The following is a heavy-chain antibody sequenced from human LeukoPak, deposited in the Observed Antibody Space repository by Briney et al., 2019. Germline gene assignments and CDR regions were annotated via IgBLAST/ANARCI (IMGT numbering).Heavy chain of an antibody. CDR2: FDPEDGES. CDR1: GYTLREFS. V-gene: IGHV1-24*01. CDR3: ATGHCNTSSCYYYYMDV. D-gene: IGHD2/OR15-2a*01. J-gene: IGHJ6*03. Sequence: GASVKVSCKVSGYTLREFSMHWVRQAPAKGLQWMGVFDPEDGESIIAQKFQGRLTMTEDTSTDTAYMELSSLTSEDTAMYYCATGHCNTSSCYYYYMDVWGKGTAVTVSS.